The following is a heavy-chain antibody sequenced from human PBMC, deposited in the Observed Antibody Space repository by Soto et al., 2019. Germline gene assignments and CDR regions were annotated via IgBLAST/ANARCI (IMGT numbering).Heavy chain of an antibody. CDR2: IYHSGST. CDR1: GDSISRSYW. J-gene: IGHJ5*02. V-gene: IGHV4-4*02. CDR3: ATSNWFDP. Sequence: SETLSLTCAVSGDSISRSYWWSWVRQLPGKGLEWIGGIYHSGSTIYNPSRKSRVTISLDTSKNQFSLKLSSVTAADTAVYYCATSNWFDPWGQGTLVTVSS.